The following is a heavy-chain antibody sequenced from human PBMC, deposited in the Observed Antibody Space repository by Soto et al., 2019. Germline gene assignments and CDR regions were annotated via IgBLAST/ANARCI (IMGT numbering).Heavy chain of an antibody. V-gene: IGHV4-59*11. Sequence: SETLSLTCTVSSGSISSHYWSWVRQAPGKGLEWIGHIYYRGSTNYNPSFRSRSTISVDASKSQFSLKLNSVTTADTAVYYCARDGREASGMDVWGQGTKVTVSS. CDR2: IYYRGST. CDR1: SGSISSHY. J-gene: IGHJ6*02. CDR3: ARDGREASGMDV. D-gene: IGHD1-26*01.